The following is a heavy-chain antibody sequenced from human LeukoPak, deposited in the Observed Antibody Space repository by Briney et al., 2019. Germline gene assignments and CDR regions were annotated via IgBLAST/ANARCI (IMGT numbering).Heavy chain of an antibody. CDR3: AKDTIYRPIVVVPADIGANFDY. CDR2: ISGSGGGT. V-gene: IGHV3-23*01. Sequence: PGGSLRLSCAASGFTFSSYAMSWVRLAPGKGLEWVSAISGSGGGTYYADSVKGRFTISRDNSTNTLYLQMSSLRAEDTAVYYCAKDTIYRPIVVVPADIGANFDYWGQGTLVTVSS. CDR1: GFTFSSYA. D-gene: IGHD2-2*02. J-gene: IGHJ4*02.